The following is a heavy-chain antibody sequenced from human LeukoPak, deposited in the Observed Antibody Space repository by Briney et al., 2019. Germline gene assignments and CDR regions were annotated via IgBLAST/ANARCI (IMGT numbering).Heavy chain of an antibody. J-gene: IGHJ3*02. V-gene: IGHV3-33*01. CDR2: IWYDGSNK. CDR1: GFTFSSYG. CDR3: TREQWLGVGAFDI. D-gene: IGHD6-19*01. Sequence: GGSLRLSCAASGFTFSSYGMHWVRQAPGKGLEWVAVIWYDGSNKYYADSVKGRFTISRDNSKNTLYLQMNSLRAEDTAVYYCTREQWLGVGAFDIWGQGTMVTVSS.